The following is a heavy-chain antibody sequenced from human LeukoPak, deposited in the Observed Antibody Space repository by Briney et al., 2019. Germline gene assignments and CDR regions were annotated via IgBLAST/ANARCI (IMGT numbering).Heavy chain of an antibody. V-gene: IGHV3-21*04. CDR2: ISSSSSYI. CDR1: GFTFSSYS. Sequence: TGGSLRLSCAASGFTFSSYSMTWVRQAPGKGLGWVSSISSSSSYIYYADSVKGRFTISRDNSKNTLYLQMNSLRAEDTAVYYCARHRSSWLIDYWGQGTLVTVSS. CDR3: ARHRSSWLIDY. J-gene: IGHJ4*02. D-gene: IGHD6-6*01.